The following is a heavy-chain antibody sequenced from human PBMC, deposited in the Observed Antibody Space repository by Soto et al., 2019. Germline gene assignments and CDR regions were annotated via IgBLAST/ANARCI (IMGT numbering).Heavy chain of an antibody. J-gene: IGHJ6*02. V-gene: IGHV1-2*04. CDR3: ARDHSSGLNPKANYYYYGMDV. D-gene: IGHD6-19*01. CDR1: GYTFTGYY. Sequence: GASVKVSCKASGYTFTGYYMHWVRQAPGQGLEWMGWIDPNSGGTNYAQKFQGWVTMTRDTSISTAYMELSRLRSDDTAVYYCARDHSSGLNPKANYYYYGMDVWGQGTTVTVSS. CDR2: IDPNSGGT.